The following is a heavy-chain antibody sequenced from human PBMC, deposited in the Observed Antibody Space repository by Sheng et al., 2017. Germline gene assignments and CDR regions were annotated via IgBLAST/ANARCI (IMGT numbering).Heavy chain of an antibody. CDR2: IFPIFGSA. V-gene: IGHV1-69*13. CDR3: ARDAAAALDL. J-gene: IGHJ5*02. Sequence: QVQLVQSGAEVKKPGSSLKVSCTASGGTFTSISLSWVRQAPGQGLEWMGGIFPIFGSANYAQKFQGRVTITADESTSTAYIELSSLRSEDTAVYYCARDAAAALDLWGQGTLVTVSS. D-gene: IGHD6-13*01. CDR1: GGTFTSIS.